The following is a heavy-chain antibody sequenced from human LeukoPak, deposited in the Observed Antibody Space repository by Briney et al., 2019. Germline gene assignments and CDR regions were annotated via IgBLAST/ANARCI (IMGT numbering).Heavy chain of an antibody. V-gene: IGHV3-23*01. CDR1: GFTFSSYA. J-gene: IGHJ4*02. D-gene: IGHD4-17*01. CDR3: AKRGLASGCGDSYFDY. CDR2: ISGSGSNI. Sequence: GGSLRLSCAASGFTFSSYAMSWVRQAPGKGLEWVSTISGSGSNIYYADSVKGRFTISRDNSKNTLYLQMNSLRAEDTAVYYCAKRGLASGCGDSYFDYWGQGTLVTVSS.